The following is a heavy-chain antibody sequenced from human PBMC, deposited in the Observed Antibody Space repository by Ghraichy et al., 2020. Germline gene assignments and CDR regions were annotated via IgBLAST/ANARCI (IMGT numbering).Heavy chain of an antibody. J-gene: IGHJ6*02. CDR2: ISSSSSYI. D-gene: IGHD3-10*01. CDR3: AGDWAYGSRYGMDV. V-gene: IGHV3-21*01. Sequence: GGSLRLSCAASGFTFSSYSMNWVRQAPGKGLEWVSSISSSSSYIYYADSVKGRFTISRDNAKNSLYLQMNSLRAEDTAVYYCAGDWAYGSRYGMDVWGQGTTVTVSS. CDR1: GFTFSSYS.